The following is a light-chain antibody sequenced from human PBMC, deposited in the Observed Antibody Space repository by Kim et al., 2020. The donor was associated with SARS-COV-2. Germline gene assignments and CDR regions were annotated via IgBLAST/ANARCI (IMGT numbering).Light chain of an antibody. V-gene: IGLV1-44*01. Sequence: GQTVPLSCSGSSSNIGSNTVTWYRQLPRTAPKLVIHSNNRRSSGVSDRFSGSKSGNSASLAISGLQSDDEADYYCATTDDSLNDVVFGGGTQLTVL. CDR1: SSNIGSNT. J-gene: IGLJ3*02. CDR3: ATTDDSLNDVV. CDR2: SNN.